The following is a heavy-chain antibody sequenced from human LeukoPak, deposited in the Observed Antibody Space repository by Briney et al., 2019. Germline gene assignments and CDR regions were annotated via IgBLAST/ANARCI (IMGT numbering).Heavy chain of an antibody. Sequence: PGGSLRLSCAASGLTFSSYWMSWVRQAPGKGLEWVANIKQDGSEKYYVDSVKGRFTISRDNAKNSLYLQMNTLRAEDTAVYYCARDRGSGWSPGAFDIWGQGTMVTVSS. V-gene: IGHV3-7*01. CDR2: IKQDGSEK. D-gene: IGHD6-19*01. J-gene: IGHJ3*02. CDR1: GLTFSSYW. CDR3: ARDRGSGWSPGAFDI.